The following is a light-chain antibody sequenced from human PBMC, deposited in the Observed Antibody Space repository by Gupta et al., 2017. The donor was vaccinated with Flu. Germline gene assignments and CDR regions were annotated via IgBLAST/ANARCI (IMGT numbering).Light chain of an antibody. CDR3: QQYGTSPLT. V-gene: IGKV3-20*01. CDR2: GAS. Sequence: GTLSLSPGERATLSCRASQSVSINYLAWYQQKPGQAPRLLIHGASTRATGIPDRFSGSGSGTDFALTISRLEPEDFAVYYCQQYGTSPLTFGQGTKLEIK. J-gene: IGKJ2*01. CDR1: QSVSINY.